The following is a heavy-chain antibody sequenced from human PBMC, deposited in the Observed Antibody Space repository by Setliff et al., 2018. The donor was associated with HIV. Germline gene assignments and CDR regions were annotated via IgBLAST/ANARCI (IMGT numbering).Heavy chain of an antibody. CDR2: INTANGNT. CDR3: ARGPLFGDQYYPYHYMDV. CDR1: GYTFRTYG. V-gene: IGHV1-3*03. Sequence: GASVKVSCKASGYTFRTYGIHWMRQAPGQRLEYLGWINTANGNTKYSQDLQGRVSITSDTSASTSYMELSSFRSQDMAVYYCARGPLFGDQYYPYHYMDVWGKGTTVTVSS. J-gene: IGHJ6*03. D-gene: IGHD3-3*01.